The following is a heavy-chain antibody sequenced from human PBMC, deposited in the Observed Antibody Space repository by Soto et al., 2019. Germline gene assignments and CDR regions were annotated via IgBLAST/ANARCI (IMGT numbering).Heavy chain of an antibody. CDR2: ISSSSSTI. V-gene: IGHV3-48*02. D-gene: IGHD3-3*01. Sequence: PGGSLRLSCAASGFTFSSYSMNWVRQAPGKGLEWVSYISSSSSTIYYADSVKGRFTISRDNAKNSLYLQMNSLRDEDTAVYYCARSVSPLWGGYYDYWGQGTLVTVSS. CDR1: GFTFSSYS. J-gene: IGHJ4*02. CDR3: ARSVSPLWGGYYDY.